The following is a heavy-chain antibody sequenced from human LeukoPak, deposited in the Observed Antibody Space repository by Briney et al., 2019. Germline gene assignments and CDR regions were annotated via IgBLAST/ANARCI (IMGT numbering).Heavy chain of an antibody. Sequence: SKTLSLACTVSGGSMSSDYWSWIRQPPGKGLEWMGYIYYSGRTNYKPSLKRRVTISVDTSKNQFSLKLGSVNGADTAVYYCARDHLDDDGAFDIWGQGTMVSVSS. CDR1: GGSMSSDY. J-gene: IGHJ3*02. CDR3: ARDHLDDDGAFDI. D-gene: IGHD3-3*01. V-gene: IGHV4-59*01. CDR2: IYYSGRT.